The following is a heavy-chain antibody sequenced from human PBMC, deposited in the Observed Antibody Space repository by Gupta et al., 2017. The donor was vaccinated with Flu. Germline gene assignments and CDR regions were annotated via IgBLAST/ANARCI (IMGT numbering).Heavy chain of an antibody. J-gene: IGHJ4*02. CDR3: ATVMTIAVAGVFDY. V-gene: IGHV3-48*03. Sequence: EVQLVESGGGLVQPGGSLRLSCAASGFTFSSYEMNWVRQAPGKGLEWVSYISSSGSTIYYADSVKGRFTISRDNAKNSLYLQMNSLRAEETAVYYCATVMTIAVAGVFDYWGQGTLVTVSS. CDR2: ISSSGSTI. D-gene: IGHD6-19*01. CDR1: GFTFSSYE.